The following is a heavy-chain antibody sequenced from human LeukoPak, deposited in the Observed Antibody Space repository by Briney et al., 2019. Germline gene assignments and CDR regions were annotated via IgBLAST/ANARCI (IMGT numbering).Heavy chain of an antibody. Sequence: SETLSLTCTVSGGSISSYYWSWIRQPPGKGLEWIGYIYYSGSTNYNPSLKSRVTISVDTSKNQFSLKLSSVTAADTAVYYCARDGGRDYYGSGSYDYYFDYWGQETLVTVSS. CDR3: ARDGGRDYYGSGSYDYYFDY. CDR1: GGSISSYY. D-gene: IGHD3-10*01. J-gene: IGHJ4*02. V-gene: IGHV4-59*01. CDR2: IYYSGST.